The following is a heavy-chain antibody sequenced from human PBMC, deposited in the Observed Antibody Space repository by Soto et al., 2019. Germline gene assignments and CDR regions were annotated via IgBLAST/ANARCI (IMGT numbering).Heavy chain of an antibody. CDR3: ASSIVVAGTIYYYYGMDV. Sequence: GTSVEVSCKYSGGTLSSNASSWGRQAQVQALDWMGGIIPIFGTANYAQKFQGRVTITADESTSTAYMELSSLRSEDTAVYYCASSIVVAGTIYYYYGMDVWGQGTTVPGSS. D-gene: IGHD2-2*01. J-gene: IGHJ6*02. V-gene: IGHV1-69*01. CDR2: IIPIFGTA. CDR1: GGTLSSNA.